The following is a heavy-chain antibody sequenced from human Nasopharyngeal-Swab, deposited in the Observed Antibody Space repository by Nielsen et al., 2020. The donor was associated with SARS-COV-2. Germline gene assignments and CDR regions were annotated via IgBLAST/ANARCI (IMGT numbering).Heavy chain of an antibody. J-gene: IGHJ4*02. D-gene: IGHD3-3*01. Sequence: GESLKISCAASRFSFGDCGLIWVRQAPGKGLEWVSGISSSGESTYYSDSVRGRFTISRDNSKRTLYLQMNSLRAEDTAVYYCARAPGFSSSYFDYWGQGTLVTVSS. CDR1: RFSFGDCG. CDR3: ARAPGFSSSYFDY. V-gene: IGHV3-23*01. CDR2: ISSSGEST.